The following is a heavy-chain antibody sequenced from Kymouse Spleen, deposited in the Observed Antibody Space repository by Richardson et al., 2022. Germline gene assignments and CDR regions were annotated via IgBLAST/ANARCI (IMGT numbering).Heavy chain of an antibody. J-gene: IGHJ6*02. CDR2: INPSGGST. V-gene: IGHV1-46*03. Sequence: QVQLVQSGAEVKKPGASVKVSCKASGYTFTSYYMHWVRQAPGQGLEWMGIINPSGGSTSYAQKFQGRVTMTRDTSTSTVYMELSSLRSEDTAVYYCARDIYYGSGSYSLYYYYYGMDVWGQGTTVTVSS. D-gene: IGHD3-10*01. CDR1: GYTFTSYY. CDR3: ARDIYYGSGSYSLYYYYYGMDV.